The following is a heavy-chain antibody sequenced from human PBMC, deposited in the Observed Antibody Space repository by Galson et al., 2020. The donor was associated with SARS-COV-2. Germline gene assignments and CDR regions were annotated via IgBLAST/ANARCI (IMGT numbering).Heavy chain of an antibody. J-gene: IGHJ4*02. V-gene: IGHV4-59*01. CDR1: GGSISRSY. CDR2: IYYSGNT. CDR3: ARSRGRGKLDAVDY. Sequence: SATLSLTCTVSGGSISRSYWSWIRPPPGKGLEWIGYIYYSGNTNYNPSLKSRVTISVDTSKNQFSLKLNSVTAADPAVYYCARSRGRGKLDAVDYWGQGSLVTVSS. D-gene: IGHD1-1*01.